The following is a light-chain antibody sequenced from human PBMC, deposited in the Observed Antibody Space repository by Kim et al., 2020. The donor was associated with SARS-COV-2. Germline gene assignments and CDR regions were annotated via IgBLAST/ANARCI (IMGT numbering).Light chain of an antibody. CDR2: GAS. J-gene: IGKJ4*01. CDR1: QGIGHW. V-gene: IGKV1-12*01. Sequence: DIQMTQSPSSVSASGGDRVTIPCRASQGIGHWLAWYQQKPGKAPKLLIAGASSLQSWVPTRFSGSGTGTDFTLPNSSLQPEDFATYYCQPTDAYPRTFGGRTKMDIK. CDR3: QPTDAYPRT.